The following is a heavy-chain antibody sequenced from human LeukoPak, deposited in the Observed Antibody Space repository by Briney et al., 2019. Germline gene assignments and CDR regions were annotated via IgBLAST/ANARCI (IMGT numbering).Heavy chain of an antibody. J-gene: IGHJ4*02. CDR3: ATYGGNSGDY. CDR1: GFTFSSYS. V-gene: IGHV3-21*01. Sequence: KPGGSLRLSCAASGFTFSSYSMTWVRQAPGKGLEWVSSISSSSSYIYYADSVEGRFTISRDNAKNSLYLQMNSLRAEDTAVYYCATYGGNSGDYWGQGTLVTVSS. D-gene: IGHD4-23*01. CDR2: ISSSSSYI.